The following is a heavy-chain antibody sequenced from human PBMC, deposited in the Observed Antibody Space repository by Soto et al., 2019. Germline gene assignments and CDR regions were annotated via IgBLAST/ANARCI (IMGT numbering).Heavy chain of an antibody. CDR2: IYWDDDK. D-gene: IGHD3-9*01. CDR1: GFSLSTSGVG. Sequence: SGPTLVNPTQTLTLTCTFSGFSLSTSGVGVGWIRQPPGKALEWLALIYWDDDKRYSPSLKSRLTITKDTSKNQVVLTMTNMDPVDTATYYCAHSLLYYDILTGYYPDWFDPWGQGTLVTVSS. CDR3: AHSLLYYDILTGYYPDWFDP. J-gene: IGHJ5*02. V-gene: IGHV2-5*02.